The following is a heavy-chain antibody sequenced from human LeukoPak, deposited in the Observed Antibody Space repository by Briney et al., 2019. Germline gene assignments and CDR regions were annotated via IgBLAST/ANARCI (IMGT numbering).Heavy chain of an antibody. V-gene: IGHV4-39*01. Sequence: SETLSLTCTVSGGSISSSSYYWGWIRQPPVKGLEWIGSIYYSGSTYYNPSLKSRVTISVDTSKNQFSLKLSSVTAADTAVYYCARRLRYPHYYMDVWGKGTTVTISS. CDR1: GGSISSSSYY. CDR2: IYYSGST. CDR3: ARRLRYPHYYMDV. D-gene: IGHD3-9*01. J-gene: IGHJ6*03.